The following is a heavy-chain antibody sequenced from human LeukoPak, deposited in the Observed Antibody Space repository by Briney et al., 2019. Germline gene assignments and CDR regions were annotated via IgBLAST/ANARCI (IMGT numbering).Heavy chain of an antibody. J-gene: IGHJ4*02. CDR2: ISGGGDGA. CDR1: GFSFSTCA. D-gene: IGHD5-18*01. V-gene: IGHV3-23*01. Sequence: GGSLRLSCAASGFSFSTCAMNWVRQAPGKGLEWVSTISGGGDGALYADSVKGRFTISRDNSKDTLFLQMNSLRAEDTAVYYCAKRTRGYSYGTLDYWGQGTLVTVSS. CDR3: AKRTRGYSYGTLDY.